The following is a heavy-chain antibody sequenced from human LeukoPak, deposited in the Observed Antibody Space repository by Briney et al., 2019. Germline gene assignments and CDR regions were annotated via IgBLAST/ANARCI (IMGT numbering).Heavy chain of an antibody. D-gene: IGHD4-11*01. V-gene: IGHV3-21*01. CDR3: ARGDDYSRYYFDY. Sequence: GGSLRLPCAASGFPFSSFSMNWVRQAPGKGLEWVSSISSSSSYIYYADSLKGRFTISRDNAKNSLYLQMNSLRAEDTAVYYCARGDDYSRYYFDYWGQGTLVTVSS. CDR1: GFPFSSFS. CDR2: ISSSSSYI. J-gene: IGHJ4*02.